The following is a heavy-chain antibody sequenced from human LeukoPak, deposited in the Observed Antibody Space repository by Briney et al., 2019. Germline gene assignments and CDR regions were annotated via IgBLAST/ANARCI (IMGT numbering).Heavy chain of an antibody. V-gene: IGHV3-11*01. J-gene: IGHJ5*02. Sequence: PGGSLRLSCAASGFTFNDYYVSWIRQAPGKGLEWLSYINIGGTNTHYADSVKGRFTISRDNAKKSLYLEMNNLRAEDTAVYYCATDGAGFDTWGQGVLATVSS. CDR3: ATDGAGFDT. CDR1: GFTFNDYY. CDR2: INIGGTNT.